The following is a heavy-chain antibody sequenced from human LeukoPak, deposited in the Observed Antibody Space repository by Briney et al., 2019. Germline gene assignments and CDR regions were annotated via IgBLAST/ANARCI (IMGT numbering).Heavy chain of an antibody. CDR1: GYIFTNYW. J-gene: IGHJ3*02. V-gene: IGHV5-51*01. Sequence: GESQKISCQASGYIFTNYWIGWVRQMPGKGLEWMGVIYPRDSKTEYSPSFRGQVTISVDKSITTAYLRWSSLKASDTAMYYCTTYYETISYYAFDIWGQGTMVTVSS. CDR2: IYPRDSKT. D-gene: IGHD3-22*01. CDR3: TTYYETISYYAFDI.